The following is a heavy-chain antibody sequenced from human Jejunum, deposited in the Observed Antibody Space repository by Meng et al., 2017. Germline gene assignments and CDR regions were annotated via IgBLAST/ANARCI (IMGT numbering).Heavy chain of an antibody. Sequence: QVQVQESGPGLVRPSGTLTLTCSVSGDSISSKNRWTWVRQPPGRGLEWIGEIYHSGDTNYNPSLTSPVTISVDKSKNQFTLRLNSVTAADTAIYYCARDWGCRDGYCFSGLLEFWGQGILVTVSS. CDR3: ARDWGCRDGYCFSGLLEF. CDR1: GDSISSKNR. D-gene: IGHD2-15*01. CDR2: IYHSGDT. V-gene: IGHV4-4*02. J-gene: IGHJ4*02.